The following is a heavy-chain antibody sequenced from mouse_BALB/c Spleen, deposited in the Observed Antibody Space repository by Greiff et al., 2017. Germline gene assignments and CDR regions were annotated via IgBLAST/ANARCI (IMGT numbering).Heavy chain of an antibody. CDR3: ASLWYFDV. CDR2: INPGSGGT. CDR1: GYAFTNYL. J-gene: IGHJ1*01. Sequence: QVQLQQSGAELVRPGTSVKVSCKASGYAFTNYLIEWVKQRPGQGLEWIGVINPGSGGTNYNEKFKGKATLTADKSSSTAYMQLSSLTSDDSAVYFCASLWYFDVWGAGTTVTVSS. V-gene: IGHV1-54*01.